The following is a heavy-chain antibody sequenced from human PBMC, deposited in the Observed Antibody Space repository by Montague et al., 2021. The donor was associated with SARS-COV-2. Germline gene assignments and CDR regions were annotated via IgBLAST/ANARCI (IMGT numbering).Heavy chain of an antibody. CDR1: GLTFNDYT. J-gene: IGHJ6*02. CDR3: AREREVSMLYYYYGMDV. V-gene: IGHV3-21*01. D-gene: IGHD2-8*01. CDR2: ISSSSNYI. Sequence: SLRLSCAASGLTFNDYTLNWVRQAPGKGLEWVSSISSSSNYIYYSDSAKGRFTISRDNAKNTLYPQMNSLRAEDTAVYFCAREREVSMLYYYYGMDVWGQGTTVTVSS.